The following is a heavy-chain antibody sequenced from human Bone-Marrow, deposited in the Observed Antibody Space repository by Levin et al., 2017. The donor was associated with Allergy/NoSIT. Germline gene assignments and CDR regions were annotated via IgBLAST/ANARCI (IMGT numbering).Heavy chain of an antibody. CDR3: ACIRSGRYYGMSV. V-gene: IGHV4-59*01. D-gene: IGHD3-10*01. J-gene: IGHJ6*02. CDR1: GTSITNFY. CDR2: ISYSGST. Sequence: PSETLSLTCTVSGTSITNFYWNWIRQSPGRGLEWIGYISYSGSTDYNPSLKSRVTISEDTSKNQFSLKLNSVTAAETAIYYWACIRSGRYYGMSVWGQGTTVTVSS.